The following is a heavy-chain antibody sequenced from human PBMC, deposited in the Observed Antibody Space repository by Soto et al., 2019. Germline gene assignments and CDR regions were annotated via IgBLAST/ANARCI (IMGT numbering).Heavy chain of an antibody. V-gene: IGHV1-3*01. CDR1: GNTVPNYA. CDR2: INGGNGNT. D-gene: IGHD6-13*01. CDR3: ARELRITTAGPRPYDY. J-gene: IGHJ4*02. Sequence: GASVKVSCKASGNTVPNYAIHWVRQAPGQRLEWMGWINGGNGNTYYSEHFQGRVTFTRDTSAGTVYMQLSSLTSEDTAVFYCARELRITTAGPRPYDYWGQGTLVTVSS.